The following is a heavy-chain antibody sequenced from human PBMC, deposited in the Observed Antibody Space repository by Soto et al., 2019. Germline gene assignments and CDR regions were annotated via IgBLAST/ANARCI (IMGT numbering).Heavy chain of an antibody. Sequence: EVQLVESGGGLVQPGGSLRLSCAASGFTFSSYSMNWVRQAPGKGLEWGSYISSSSSTIYYEDSVKGRFTISRDNAKNSLYLQMNSLRDEDTAVYYCACLKLLRYGMDVWGQGTTVTVSS. J-gene: IGHJ6*02. CDR3: ACLKLLRYGMDV. D-gene: IGHD1-26*01. CDR1: GFTFSSYS. CDR2: ISSSSSTI. V-gene: IGHV3-48*02.